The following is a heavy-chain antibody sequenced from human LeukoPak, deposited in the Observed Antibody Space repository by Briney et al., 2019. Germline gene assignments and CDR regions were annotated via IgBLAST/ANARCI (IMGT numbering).Heavy chain of an antibody. CDR1: GSTFSTYA. CDR3: TKKEGSSWAHLDY. D-gene: IGHD6-13*01. Sequence: GGSLRLSCEASGSTFSTYAMTWVRQAPGKGLDWVSAISGSGGSTYYADSVKGRFTISRDNSKDTLYLQINSRSDATTALYCGTKKEGSSWAHLDYWGQGTLVTVSS. V-gene: IGHV3-23*01. CDR2: ISGSGGST. J-gene: IGHJ4*02.